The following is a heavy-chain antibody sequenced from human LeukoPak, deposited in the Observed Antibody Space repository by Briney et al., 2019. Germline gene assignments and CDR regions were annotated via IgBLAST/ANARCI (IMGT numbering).Heavy chain of an antibody. CDR3: ARKAAGIDY. Sequence: GAALKISCKGSGSSFSNYWIGLVRPMPGKGLEWMALIYPGDSDTRYSTSFQGQVTISADKSISTAYLQWSSLKASDTAMYYCARKAAGIDYWGQGTLVTVSS. CDR1: GSSFSNYW. D-gene: IGHD6-13*01. CDR2: IYPGDSDT. J-gene: IGHJ4*02. V-gene: IGHV5-51*01.